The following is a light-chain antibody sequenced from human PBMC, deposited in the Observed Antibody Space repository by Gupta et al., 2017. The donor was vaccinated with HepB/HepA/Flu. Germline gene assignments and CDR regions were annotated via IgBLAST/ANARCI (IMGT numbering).Light chain of an antibody. V-gene: IGKV1-5*03. CDR1: QSISNW. Sequence: DIQMTQSHSTLSASVGDRVTITCRASQSISNWLAWYQQKPGRAPKLLVYKASTLQTGVPSRFSGSGSGTEFTLTINRLQPDDFATYYCQQYNSYSWTFGQGTKVEIK. CDR2: KAS. J-gene: IGKJ1*01. CDR3: QQYNSYSWT.